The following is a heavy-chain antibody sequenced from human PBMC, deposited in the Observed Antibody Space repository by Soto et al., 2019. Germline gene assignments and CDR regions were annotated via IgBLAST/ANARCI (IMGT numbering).Heavy chain of an antibody. D-gene: IGHD2-21*02. J-gene: IGHJ4*02. CDR1: VFTFGSYW. Sequence: GGSLRLSCAVSVFTFGSYWMNWVRLIPGKGLEWVAYIKPDGSATYYVDSVKGRFTISRDNAKNSLYLQMNSLRVEDTSVYYCARAGYCGPGCYYYFDYWGQGTLVTVSS. V-gene: IGHV3-7*01. CDR2: IKPDGSAT. CDR3: ARAGYCGPGCYYYFDY.